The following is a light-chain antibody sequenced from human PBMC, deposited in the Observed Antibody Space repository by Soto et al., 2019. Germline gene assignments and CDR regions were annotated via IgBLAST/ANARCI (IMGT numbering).Light chain of an antibody. CDR3: QQRSNWPPIT. CDR2: DAS. J-gene: IGKJ5*01. CDR1: QSVSRY. Sequence: EIVLTQSPATLSLSPGERATISFRASQSVSRYLAWYQQKPGQAPRLLIYDASNSATGIPARFSGSGSGTDFTLTISSLEPEDFAVYYCQQRSNWPPITFGQGTRLEIK. V-gene: IGKV3-11*01.